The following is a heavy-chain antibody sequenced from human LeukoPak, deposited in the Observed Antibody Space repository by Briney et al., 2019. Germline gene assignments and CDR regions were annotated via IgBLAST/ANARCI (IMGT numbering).Heavy chain of an antibody. CDR3: ARDRFGSSEDY. Sequence: SQTLSLTCTVSGGSISSGGYYWSWIRQPPGKGLEWIGYIYHSGSTYYNPSLKSRVTISVDRSKNQFSLKLSSVTAADTAVYYCARDRFGSSEDYWGQGTPVTVSS. V-gene: IGHV4-30-2*01. CDR2: IYHSGST. D-gene: IGHD6-6*01. CDR1: GGSISSGGYY. J-gene: IGHJ4*02.